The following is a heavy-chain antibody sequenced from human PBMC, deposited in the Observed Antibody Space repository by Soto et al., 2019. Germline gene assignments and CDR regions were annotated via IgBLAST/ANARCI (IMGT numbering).Heavy chain of an antibody. Sequence: RGGSLRLSCAVSGFICISYDMSWVRQAPGKGLEWVSTILVGGSTHYEDSVKGRFTISRDTSKNTVYLQMNSLTAGDTAVYYCAKATATGGGAFEICGQGTMVT. V-gene: IGHV3-23*01. CDR2: ILVGGST. CDR1: GFICISYD. D-gene: IGHD2-8*02. J-gene: IGHJ3*02. CDR3: AKATATGGGAFEI.